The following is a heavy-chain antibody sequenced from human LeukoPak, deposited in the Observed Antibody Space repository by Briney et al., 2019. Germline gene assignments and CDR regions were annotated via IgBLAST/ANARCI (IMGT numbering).Heavy chain of an antibody. J-gene: IGHJ4*02. V-gene: IGHV3-7*01. CDR2: IKQDGREK. D-gene: IGHD6-13*01. Sequence: GGSLRLSCAASGFTFSSHWMSWVRQAPGKGPEWVANIKQDGREKHYVDSVKGRFTISRDNAKSSLYLQMNSLRAEDTAVYYCTRDEAAATNWGQGTLVTVSS. CDR3: TRDEAAATN. CDR1: GFTFSSHW.